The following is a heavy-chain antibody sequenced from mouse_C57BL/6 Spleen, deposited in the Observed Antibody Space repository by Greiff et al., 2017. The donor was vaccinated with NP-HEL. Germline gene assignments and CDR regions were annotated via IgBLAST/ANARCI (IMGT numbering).Heavy chain of an antibody. D-gene: IGHD4-1*01. CDR3: ARELGRGAWFAY. Sequence: EVQLQQSGAELVKPGASVKLSCTASGFNFKDYYMHWVKQRTEQGLEWIGRIDPEDGETKYAPKFKGKATITADTSSNTAYLQLSSLTSEDTAVYYCARELGRGAWFAYWGQGTLVTVSA. CDR1: GFNFKDYY. CDR2: IDPEDGET. J-gene: IGHJ3*01. V-gene: IGHV14-2*01.